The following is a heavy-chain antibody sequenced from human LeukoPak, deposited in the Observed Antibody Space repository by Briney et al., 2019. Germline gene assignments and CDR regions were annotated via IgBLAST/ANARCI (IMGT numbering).Heavy chain of an antibody. CDR1: GFTFSNYA. CDR3: TRLSPSSGLTDF. J-gene: IGHJ4*02. CDR2: ISGSGGST. D-gene: IGHD2/OR15-2a*01. Sequence: GGSLRLSCAASGFTFSNYAMSWVRQAPGKGLEWVSGISGSGGSTYYADSVKGRLTISRDNSKNTLYLQMNSLRAEDTAVYYCTRLSPSSGLTDFWGQGTLVTVSS. V-gene: IGHV3-23*01.